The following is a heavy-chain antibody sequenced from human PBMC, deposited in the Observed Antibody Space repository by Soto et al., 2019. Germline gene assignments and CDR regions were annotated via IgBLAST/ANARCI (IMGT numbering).Heavy chain of an antibody. J-gene: IGHJ4*02. V-gene: IGHV4-59*01. D-gene: IGHD3-9*01. CDR2: IYYSGST. CDR1: GGSISSYY. Sequence: PSETLSLTCTVSGGSISSYYWSWIRQPPGKGLEWIGYIYYSGSTNYNPSLKSRVTISVDTSKNQFSLKLSSVTAADTVVYYCARSHYYDILTGYFDYWGQGTLVTVSS. CDR3: ARSHYYDILTGYFDY.